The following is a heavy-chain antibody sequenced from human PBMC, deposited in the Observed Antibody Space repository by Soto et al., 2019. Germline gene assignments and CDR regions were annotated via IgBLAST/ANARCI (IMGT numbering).Heavy chain of an antibody. J-gene: IGHJ4*01. CDR2: ITIRTGNI. CDR1: GFTVSSNY. CDR3: VRDRDLDRDMVHADL. D-gene: IGHD5-18*01. Sequence: GGSLRLSCAASGFTVSSNYMNWVRQAPGKGLEWLAYITIRTGNIVYADSVRGRFTISADNAENSVFLQMNSLRDEDTAVYFCVRDRDLDRDMVHADLWGQGTLVTVS. V-gene: IGHV3-48*02.